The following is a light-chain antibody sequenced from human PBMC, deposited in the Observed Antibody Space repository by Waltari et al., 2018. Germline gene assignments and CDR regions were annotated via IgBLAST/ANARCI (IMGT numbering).Light chain of an antibody. CDR3: QQYNAYSKA. V-gene: IGKV1-5*03. CDR1: QNIRVW. CDR2: KTS. Sequence: DIQMTQSPSALSASVGHRVTITCRASQNIRVWLAWYQQKPGKAPRLLISKTSTLQSGVPSRFSGGGSGTEFTLTINTLQPDDFATYFCQQYNAYSKAFGPGTKVEIK. J-gene: IGKJ1*01.